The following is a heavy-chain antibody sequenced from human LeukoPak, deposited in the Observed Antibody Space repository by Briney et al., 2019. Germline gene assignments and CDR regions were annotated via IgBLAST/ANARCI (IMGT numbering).Heavy chain of an antibody. V-gene: IGHV3-64*01. CDR1: GFIFSSYA. J-gene: IGHJ4*02. Sequence: GGSLRLSCAASGFIFSSYAMHWVRQAPGKGLEYVSSITSNGGSTFYANSVRGRFTISRDNSKNTLYLQMGSLRTDDMAVYYCARVGINASFDYWGQGTLVTVSS. CDR3: ARVGINASFDY. CDR2: ITSNGGST. D-gene: IGHD6-13*01.